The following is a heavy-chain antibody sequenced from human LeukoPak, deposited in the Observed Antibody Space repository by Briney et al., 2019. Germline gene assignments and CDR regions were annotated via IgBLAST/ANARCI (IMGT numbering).Heavy chain of an antibody. Sequence: ASVKVSCKASGYTFTSYGISWVRQAPGQGLEWMGWISAYNGNTNYAQKLQGRVTMTTDTSTSTAYMELRSLRSDDTAVYYCARDPPYYYDSSGKLDYWGQGTLVTVSS. J-gene: IGHJ4*02. D-gene: IGHD3-22*01. V-gene: IGHV1-18*01. CDR3: ARDPPYYYDSSGKLDY. CDR2: ISAYNGNT. CDR1: GYTFTSYG.